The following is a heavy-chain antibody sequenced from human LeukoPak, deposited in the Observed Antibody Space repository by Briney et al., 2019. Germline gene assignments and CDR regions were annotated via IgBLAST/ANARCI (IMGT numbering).Heavy chain of an antibody. D-gene: IGHD4-17*01. CDR2: ISSSGSTI. CDR1: GFTFSDYY. Sequence: GGSLRLSCAASGFTFSDYYMSWIRQAPGKGLEWVSYISSSGSTIYHADSVKGRFTISRDNAKNSLYLQMNSLRAEDTAVYYCASFAVTRYYDYWGQGTLVTVSS. J-gene: IGHJ4*02. V-gene: IGHV3-11*01. CDR3: ASFAVTRYYDY.